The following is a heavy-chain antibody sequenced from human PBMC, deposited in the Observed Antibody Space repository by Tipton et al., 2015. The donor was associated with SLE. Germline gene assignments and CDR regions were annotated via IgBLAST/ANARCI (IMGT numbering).Heavy chain of an antibody. J-gene: IGHJ6*02. D-gene: IGHD5-12*01. V-gene: IGHV3-9*01. CDR2: ISWNSGSI. CDR3: AKDRKWINGMDV. Sequence: SLRLSCAASGFSFDDYAIHWVRHAPGKGLEWVSGISWNSGSIGYADSVKGRFTISRDNAKNSLYLQMNSLRAEDTALYYCAKDRKWINGMDVWGQGTTVNVSS. CDR1: GFSFDDYA.